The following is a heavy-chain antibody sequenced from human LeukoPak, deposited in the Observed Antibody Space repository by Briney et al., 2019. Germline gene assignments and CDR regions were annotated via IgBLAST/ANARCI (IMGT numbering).Heavy chain of an antibody. CDR3: WRQYYDFLTGYYPAAFDI. Sequence: SETLSLTCAVYGGSFSGYYWSWIRQPPGKGLEWIGEINHSGSTNYNPSLKSRVTISVDTSKNQFSLKLSSVTAADTAVYYCWRQYYDFLTGYYPAAFDIWGQGTMVTVSS. CDR2: INHSGST. CDR1: GGSFSGYY. J-gene: IGHJ3*02. V-gene: IGHV4-34*01. D-gene: IGHD3-9*01.